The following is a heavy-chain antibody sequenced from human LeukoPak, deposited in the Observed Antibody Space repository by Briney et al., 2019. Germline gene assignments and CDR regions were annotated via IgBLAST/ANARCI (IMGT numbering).Heavy chain of an antibody. CDR3: ARHPFNYPFDF. CDR2: IYTNGRT. J-gene: IGHJ4*02. CDR1: GASVSSFQ. D-gene: IGHD5-24*01. Sequence: SETLSLTCSVSGASVSSFQWSWIRQSPGKGLEWIGYIYTNGRTNSNPSLKSRVTMSLDTSKNQFSLKLTSVSAADTAVYYCARHPFNYPFDFWGQGTLVSVSS. V-gene: IGHV4-4*09.